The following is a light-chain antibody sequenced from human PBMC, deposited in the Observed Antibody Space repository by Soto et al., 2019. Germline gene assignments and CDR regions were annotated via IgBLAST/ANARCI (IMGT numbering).Light chain of an antibody. CDR1: QSISRW. J-gene: IGKJ2*01. CDR2: KAS. Sequence: DIQMTQSPSALSASVGDRVTITCRASQSISRWLAWYQQKPGKAPKLLIYKASSLQGGVPSRFSRSGSGTEITLTLSGLQPDDVATYYCHQYSGLYTFGQGTKLEI. CDR3: HQYSGLYT. V-gene: IGKV1-5*03.